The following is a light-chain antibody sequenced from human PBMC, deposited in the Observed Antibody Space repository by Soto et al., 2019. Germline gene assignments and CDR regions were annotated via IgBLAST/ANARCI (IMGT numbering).Light chain of an antibody. CDR1: QSISSW. CDR3: QQYKSSRT. J-gene: IGKJ1*01. Sequence: DIQMTQSPSTLSASVGDRVTITCRASQSISSWLAWYQQKPGKAPKLLIYDASSLESGVPSRFSGSGSGTDFTLTISSLQPDDFATYYCQQYKSSRTFGQGTKVEIK. CDR2: DAS. V-gene: IGKV1-5*01.